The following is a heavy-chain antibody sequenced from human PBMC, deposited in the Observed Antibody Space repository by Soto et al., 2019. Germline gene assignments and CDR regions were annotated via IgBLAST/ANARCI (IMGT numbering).Heavy chain of an antibody. CDR3: AADVAPAEAYNWIEA. V-gene: IGHV1-58*02. CDR1: GFTFSSCG. D-gene: IGHD2-2*01. Sequence: QIQLVQFGPEVRKPGTPVKVSCKASGFTFSSCGIHWVRQARGQRLEWIGWIVVGSGNTNYAQKFQERVTIPRDVAATAAYMELTSRRCDGTAVSFCAADVAPAEAYNWIEAWGQGTLVTVSS. CDR2: IVVGSGNT. J-gene: IGHJ5*02.